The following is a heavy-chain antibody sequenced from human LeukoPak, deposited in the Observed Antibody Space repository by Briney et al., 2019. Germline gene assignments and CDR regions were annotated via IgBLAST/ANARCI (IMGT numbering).Heavy chain of an antibody. V-gene: IGHV4-31*03. CDR3: ARAGVGSSWAIDY. CDR2: IYYSGST. J-gene: IGHJ4*02. D-gene: IGHD6-13*01. CDR1: GGSISSGGYY. Sequence: SQTLSLTCTVSGGSISSGGYYWSWIRQHPGKGLEWIGYIYYSGSTYYNPSLKSRVTISVDTSRNQFSLKLSSVTAADTAVYYCARAGVGSSWAIDYWGQGTLVTVSS.